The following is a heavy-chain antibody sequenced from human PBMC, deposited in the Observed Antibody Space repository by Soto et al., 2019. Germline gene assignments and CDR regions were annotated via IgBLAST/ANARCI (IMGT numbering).Heavy chain of an antibody. V-gene: IGHV3-48*03. J-gene: IGHJ6*02. CDR2: ISSSGSTI. Sequence: GGSLRLSCAASGFTFSSYEMNWVRQAPGKGLEWVSYISSSGSTIYYADSVKGRFTISGDNAKNSLYLQMNSLRAEDTAVYYCARDRYYYGSGSRRTSYYYYYGMDVWGQGTTVTVSS. D-gene: IGHD3-10*01. CDR3: ARDRYYYGSGSRRTSYYYYYGMDV. CDR1: GFTFSSYE.